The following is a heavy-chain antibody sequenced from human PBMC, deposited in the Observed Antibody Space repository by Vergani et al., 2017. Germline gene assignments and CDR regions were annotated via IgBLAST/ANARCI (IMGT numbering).Heavy chain of an antibody. CDR3: ARDEVVVVPAALPDY. J-gene: IGHJ4*02. V-gene: IGHV3-21*01. CDR2: ISGSSSYI. Sequence: EVQLLESGGGLVQPGGSLRLSCAASGFTFSSYAMSWVRQAPGKGLEWVSAISGSSSYIYYADSVKGRFTISRDNAKNSLYLQMNSLRAEDTAVYYCARDEVVVVPAALPDYWGQGTLVTVSS. CDR1: GFTFSSYA. D-gene: IGHD2-2*01.